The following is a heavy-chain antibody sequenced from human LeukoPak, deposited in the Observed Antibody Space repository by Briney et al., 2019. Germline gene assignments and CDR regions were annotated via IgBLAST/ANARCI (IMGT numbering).Heavy chain of an antibody. J-gene: IGHJ4*02. Sequence: SQTLSLTCTVSGGSISSGGYYWSWIRQHPGKGLEWIGYIYYSGSTYYNPSLKSRVTISVDTSKNQFSLKLSSVTAADTAVYYCARGNSRRKLYYFDYWGQGTLVTVSS. V-gene: IGHV4-31*03. D-gene: IGHD2/OR15-2a*01. CDR1: GGSISSGGYY. CDR3: ARGNSRRKLYYFDY. CDR2: IYYSGST.